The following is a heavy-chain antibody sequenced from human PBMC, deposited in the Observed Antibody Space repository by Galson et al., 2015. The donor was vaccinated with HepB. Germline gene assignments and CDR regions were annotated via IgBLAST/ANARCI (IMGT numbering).Heavy chain of an antibody. V-gene: IGHV3-23*01. Sequence: SLRLSCATSGFTFSSYAMSWVRQAPGKGLEWVSAISGGTFYADSVRGRFTISRDDSQNMLHLQMNSLRAEDTAVYYCAKRWGLAETGHVFDIWGQGTMVTVSS. D-gene: IGHD3-9*01. J-gene: IGHJ3*02. CDR2: ISGGT. CDR1: GFTFSSYA. CDR3: AKRWGLAETGHVFDI.